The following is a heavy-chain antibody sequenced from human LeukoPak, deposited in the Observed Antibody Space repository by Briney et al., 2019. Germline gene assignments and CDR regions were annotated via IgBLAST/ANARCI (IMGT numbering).Heavy chain of an antibody. CDR1: GFTFSSYI. D-gene: IGHD3-10*02. CDR2: ISSSSGTI. Sequence: GGSLRLSCAASGFTFSSYIMNWVRQAPGKGLEWVSYISSSSGTIYYADSVEGRFTISRDNAKNTVYLEINSLRAEDTAVYYCARGGLFAYYFDYWGQGTLVTVSS. CDR3: ARGGLFAYYFDY. V-gene: IGHV3-48*04. J-gene: IGHJ4*02.